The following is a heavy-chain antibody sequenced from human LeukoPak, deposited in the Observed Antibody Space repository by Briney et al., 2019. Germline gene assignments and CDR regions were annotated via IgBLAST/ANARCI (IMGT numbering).Heavy chain of an antibody. V-gene: IGHV4-30-4*01. CDR3: ARPYYYDSRIDP. CDR1: GVSISSGDYD. Sequence: PSQTLSLTCTVSGVSISSGDYDWSWLRQPPGKGLEWIAYMYYSGSTYYNPSLKSRVTMSADTSKNQLSLKLSSVTAADTAVYYCARPYYYDSRIDPWGQGILVTVSS. D-gene: IGHD3-22*01. CDR2: MYYSGST. J-gene: IGHJ5*02.